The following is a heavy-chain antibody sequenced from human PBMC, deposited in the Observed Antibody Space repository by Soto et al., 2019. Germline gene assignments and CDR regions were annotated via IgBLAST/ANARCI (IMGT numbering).Heavy chain of an antibody. V-gene: IGHV4-34*01. CDR3: ARDYDILTGPRRFDP. CDR2: INHSGST. CDR1: GGSFSGYY. Sequence: SSETLSLTCAVYGGSFSGYYWSWIRQPPGKGLEWIGEINHSGSTNYNPSLKSRVTISVDTSKNQFSLKLSSVTAADTAVYYCARDYDILTGPRRFDPWGQGTLVTVSS. D-gene: IGHD3-9*01. J-gene: IGHJ5*02.